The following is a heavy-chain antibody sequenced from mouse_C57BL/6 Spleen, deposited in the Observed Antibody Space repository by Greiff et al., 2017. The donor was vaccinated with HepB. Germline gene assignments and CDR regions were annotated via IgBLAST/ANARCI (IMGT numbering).Heavy chain of an antibody. V-gene: IGHV1-54*01. CDR1: GYAFTNYL. CDR2: INPGSGGT. D-gene: IGHD1-1*01. Sequence: QVQLQQSGAELVRPGTSVKVSCKASGYAFTNYLIEWVKQRPGQGLEWIGVINPGSGGTNYNEKFKGKATLTADKSSSTAYMQLSSLTSEDSAVYFCASSYYSFAYWGQGTLVTVSA. CDR3: ASSYYSFAY. J-gene: IGHJ3*01.